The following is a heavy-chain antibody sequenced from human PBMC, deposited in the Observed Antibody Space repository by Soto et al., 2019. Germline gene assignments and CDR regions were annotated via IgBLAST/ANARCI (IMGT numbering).Heavy chain of an antibody. J-gene: IGHJ6*02. CDR2: ISYAGSNK. CDR3: AKGAEGGAYYGVDV. CDR1: GFTFSNYG. V-gene: IGHV3-30*18. Sequence: QVQLVESGGGVVQPGRSLRLSCAASGFTFSNYGMHWVRQAPGKGLEWVALISYAGSNKYYADSVKGRFTISRDNSKNTLYLLMNSLRPEDTSIYYCAKGAEGGAYYGVDVWGQGTTVTVSS. D-gene: IGHD3-16*01.